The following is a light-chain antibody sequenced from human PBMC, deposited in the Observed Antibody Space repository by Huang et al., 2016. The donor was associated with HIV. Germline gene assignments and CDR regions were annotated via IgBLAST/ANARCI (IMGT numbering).Light chain of an antibody. CDR3: QQYQDWPRT. Sequence: EIVMTQSPGTLSLSPGERATLSCRPSQSVSSNFAWYQHKPGQAPRLLIYGASTRATGVPARVSGSGSGTEFTLTISSLQSDDFVVYYCQQYQDWPRTFGQGTKVEIK. CDR2: GAS. J-gene: IGKJ1*01. V-gene: IGKV3-15*01. CDR1: QSVSSN.